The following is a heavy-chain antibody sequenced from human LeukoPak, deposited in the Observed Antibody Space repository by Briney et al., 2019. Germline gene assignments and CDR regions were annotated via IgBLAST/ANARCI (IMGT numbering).Heavy chain of an antibody. CDR3: AKGLAAAGFDP. CDR2: ISSNGTYI. J-gene: IGHJ5*02. CDR1: GFTFSTYI. V-gene: IGHV3-21*04. Sequence: GGSLRLSCAASGFTFSTYIMNWVRQAPGKGLEWVSSISSNGTYIFYTDSVKGRFTISSDNSKNTLYLQMNSLRAEDTAVYYCAKGLAAAGFDPWGQGTLVTVSS. D-gene: IGHD6-13*01.